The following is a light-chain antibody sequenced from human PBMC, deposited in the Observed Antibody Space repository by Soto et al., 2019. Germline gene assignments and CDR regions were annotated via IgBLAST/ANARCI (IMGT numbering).Light chain of an antibody. CDR3: QQFGSSPGFT. CDR1: QSINNRY. CDR2: GAS. V-gene: IGKV3-20*01. J-gene: IGKJ3*01. Sequence: ESVLTQSPGTLSLSPGERATLSCRASQSINNRYLAWYQQKPGQAPRLLIYGASSRATGIPDRFIGSGSGTDFTLTIRRLEPEDFAVYYCQQFGSSPGFTFGPGTKVDIK.